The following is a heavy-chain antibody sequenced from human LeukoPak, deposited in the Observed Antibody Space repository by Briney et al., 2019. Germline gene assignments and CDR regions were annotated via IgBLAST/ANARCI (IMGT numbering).Heavy chain of an antibody. J-gene: IGHJ4*02. CDR1: GFTFSSYG. V-gene: IGHV3-30*03. Sequence: GGSLRLSCAASGFTFSSYGMHWVRQAPGKGLEWVAVISYDGSNKYYADSVKGRFTISRDNSKNTLYLQMNSLRAEDTAVYYCARDQYCGGDCYSSYWGQGTLVTVSS. D-gene: IGHD2-21*02. CDR2: ISYDGSNK. CDR3: ARDQYCGGDCYSSY.